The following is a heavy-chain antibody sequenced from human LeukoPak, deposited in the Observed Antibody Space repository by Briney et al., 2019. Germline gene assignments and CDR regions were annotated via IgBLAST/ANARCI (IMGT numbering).Heavy chain of an antibody. CDR1: GGSISSSSYY. CDR3: ARDELSASNDY. J-gene: IGHJ4*02. D-gene: IGHD3-16*02. CDR2: IYTSGST. Sequence: SETLSLTCTVSGGSISSSSYYWGWIRQPPGKGLEWIGRIYTSGSTNYNPSLKSRVTISVDTSKNQFSLKLSSVTAADTAVYYCARDELSASNDYWGQGTLVTVSS. V-gene: IGHV4-61*02.